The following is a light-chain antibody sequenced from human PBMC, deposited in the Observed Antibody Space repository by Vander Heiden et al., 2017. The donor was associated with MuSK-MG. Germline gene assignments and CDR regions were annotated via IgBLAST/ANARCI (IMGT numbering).Light chain of an antibody. V-gene: IGKV1D-16*01. Sequence: DIKMTQSPSSLSASVGDRVTITCRASQGISSWLAWCQEKPEQAPRSMISATSMWKSGVPKRFSGSGYGTDFTLTSSSRQHEDFASYHDQQYNSNITIGGGTKVEIK. J-gene: IGKJ4*01. CDR1: QGISSW. CDR3: QQYNSNIT. CDR2: ATS.